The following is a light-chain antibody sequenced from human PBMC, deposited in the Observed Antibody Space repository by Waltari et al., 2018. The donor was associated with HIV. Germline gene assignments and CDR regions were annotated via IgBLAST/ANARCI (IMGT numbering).Light chain of an antibody. J-gene: IGLJ2*01. CDR1: SRDVGGYSY. CDR3: SAYARSAAHVI. CDR2: DVS. V-gene: IGLV2-14*03. Sequence: QSALTQPASVSGSPGQSITISCSGTSRDVGGYSYVSWYQQHPGKAPKHVLFDVSNRLSWFSNLFPASRSVNTASLTIAVLQTEDEGDYFCSAYARSAAHVIFGGGTKLTVL.